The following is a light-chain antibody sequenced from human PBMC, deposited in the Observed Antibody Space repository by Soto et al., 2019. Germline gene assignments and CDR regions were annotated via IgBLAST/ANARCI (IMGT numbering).Light chain of an antibody. Sequence: EMVMTQSPATLSVSPGERATLSCRASQSVSSNLAWYQQKPGQAPRLLIYGASTRATSIPARFSGSGSGTEFTLTFSSLQSEDFAVYYCQQYNNWPPWTFGQGTKVDIK. J-gene: IGKJ1*01. CDR2: GAS. CDR3: QQYNNWPPWT. CDR1: QSVSSN. V-gene: IGKV3-15*01.